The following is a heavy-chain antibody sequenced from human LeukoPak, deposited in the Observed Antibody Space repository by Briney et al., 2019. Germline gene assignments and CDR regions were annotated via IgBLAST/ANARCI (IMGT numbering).Heavy chain of an antibody. J-gene: IGHJ4*02. D-gene: IGHD1-1*01. CDR1: GESFSDYY. Sequence: PSETLSLTCAVYGESFSDYYWSWIRQPPGKGLEWIGEINHSGSTNYNPSLKSRVTISVDTSKNQFSLKLNSVTAADTAVYYCARGGRDDRSIDYWGQGTLVTVSS. CDR2: INHSGST. V-gene: IGHV4-34*01. CDR3: ARGGRDDRSIDY.